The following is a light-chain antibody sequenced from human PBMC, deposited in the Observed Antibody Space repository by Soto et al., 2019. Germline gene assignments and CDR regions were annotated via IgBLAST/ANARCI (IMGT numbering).Light chain of an antibody. Sequence: QSVLTQPASVSGSPGQSITISCTGTSSDVGNYNFVSWHQQHPGKAPKLLIFGVTNRPSGVSSRFSGSKSGNTASLTISGLQAEDEADYYCASYTSSKTLVLGTGTKVTVL. CDR1: SSDVGNYNF. CDR3: ASYTSSKTLV. V-gene: IGLV2-14*01. CDR2: GVT. J-gene: IGLJ1*01.